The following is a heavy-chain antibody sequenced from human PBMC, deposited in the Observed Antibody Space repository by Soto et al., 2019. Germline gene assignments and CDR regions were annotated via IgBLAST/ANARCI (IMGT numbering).Heavy chain of an antibody. J-gene: IGHJ6*02. CDR2: ISHYTGNT. Sequence: QVQLVQSGDEVKKPGASVKVSCKASGYIFVNYGIAWVRQAPGQGLEWMGWISHYTGNTHSASKVQGRLTMTTDTXXSTAYMALGSLTSDDTAVYYCVMVDNYVTPTPQDVWGQGTTVTVSS. V-gene: IGHV1-18*01. D-gene: IGHD3-16*01. CDR3: VMVDNYVTPTPQDV. CDR1: GYIFVNYG.